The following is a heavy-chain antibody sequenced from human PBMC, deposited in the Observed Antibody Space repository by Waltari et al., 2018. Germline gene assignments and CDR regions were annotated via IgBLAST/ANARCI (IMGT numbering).Heavy chain of an antibody. CDR2: IYHSGST. D-gene: IGHD3-22*01. V-gene: IGHV4-38-2*02. Sequence: QVQLQESGPGLVKPSETLSLTCAVSGYSISSGYYWGGIRQPPGKGLEWIGSIYHSGSTDYNPSLKSRVTISVDTSKNQFSLKLSSVTAADTAVYYCARDRGAESYDYDSSGFADWGQGTLVTVSS. J-gene: IGHJ4*02. CDR1: GYSISSGYY. CDR3: ARDRGAESYDYDSSGFAD.